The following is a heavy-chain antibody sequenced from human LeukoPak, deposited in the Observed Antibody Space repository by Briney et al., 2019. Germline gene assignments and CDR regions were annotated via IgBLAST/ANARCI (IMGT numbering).Heavy chain of an antibody. CDR3: ARDVVAAGFDY. V-gene: IGHV3-21*01. Sequence: GGSLRLSCAASGFTFSSYNMNWVRQAPGKGLEWVSSITSSSSYIYYADSVKGRFTISRDNAKNSLYLQMNSLRAEDTAVYYCARDVVAAGFDYWGQGTLVTVSS. CDR1: GFTFSSYN. J-gene: IGHJ4*02. D-gene: IGHD2-2*01. CDR2: ITSSSSYI.